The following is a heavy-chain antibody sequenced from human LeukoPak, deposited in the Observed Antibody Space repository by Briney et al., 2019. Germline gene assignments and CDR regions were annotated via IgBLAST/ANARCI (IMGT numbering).Heavy chain of an antibody. D-gene: IGHD2-8*02. J-gene: IGHJ4*02. CDR1: GFTFSNYN. CDR3: ARDSPFGTAGY. CDR2: ISSSSRYI. Sequence: GGSLRLSCAASGFTFSNYNMNWVRQAPGEGLEWVSSISSSSRYICYADSVKGRFTISRDNTKNSLYLQMNSLRAEDTAVYYCARDSPFGTAGYWGQGTLVTVSA. V-gene: IGHV3-21*01.